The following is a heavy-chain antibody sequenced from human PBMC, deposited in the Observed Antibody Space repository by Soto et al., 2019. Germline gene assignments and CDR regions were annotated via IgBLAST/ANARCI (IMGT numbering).Heavy chain of an antibody. CDR1: GGTFSSYA. J-gene: IGHJ4*02. CDR2: IIPIFGTA. V-gene: IGHV1-69*01. CDR3: ARGSADCYNYADIRY. Sequence: QVQLVQSGAEVKKPGSSVKVSCKASGGTFSSYAISWVRQAPGQGLEWMGGIIPIFGTANYAQKFQGRVTITADAYTITAYMALSSLRSEDTAVYYCARGSADCYNYADIRYWVQGTLVTVSS. D-gene: IGHD5-12*01.